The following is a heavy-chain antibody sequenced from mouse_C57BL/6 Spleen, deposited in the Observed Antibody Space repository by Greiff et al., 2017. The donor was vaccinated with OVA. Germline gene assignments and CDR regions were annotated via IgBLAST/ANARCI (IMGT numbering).Heavy chain of an antibody. D-gene: IGHD1-2*01. V-gene: IGHV1-80*01. CDR3: ARSDDGVKDAMDY. Sequence: QVQLQQSGAELVKPGASVKLSCKASGYAFSSYWMNWVKQRPGKGLEWIGQIYPGDGDTNYNGQFKGQAPLTADKSSSTPSLQLTSLTSEDSAVLFWARSDDGVKDAMDYGGQGTSVTVSS. J-gene: IGHJ4*01. CDR1: GYAFSSYW. CDR2: IYPGDGDT.